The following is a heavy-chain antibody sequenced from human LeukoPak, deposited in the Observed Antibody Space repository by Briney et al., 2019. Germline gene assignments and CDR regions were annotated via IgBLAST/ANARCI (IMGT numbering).Heavy chain of an antibody. CDR3: ASREAAISFDY. CDR2: INHSGST. CDR1: GGSFSGYY. V-gene: IGHV4-34*01. Sequence: PSETLSLTCAVYGGSFSGYYWSWIRQPPGKGLEWIGEINHSGSTNYNPSLKSRVTISVDTSKNQFSLKLSSVTAADTAVYYCASREAAISFDYWGQGTLVTVSS. D-gene: IGHD6-25*01. J-gene: IGHJ4*02.